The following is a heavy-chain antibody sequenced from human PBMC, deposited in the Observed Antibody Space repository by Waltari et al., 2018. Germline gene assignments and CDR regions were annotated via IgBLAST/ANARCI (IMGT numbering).Heavy chain of an antibody. D-gene: IGHD2-15*01. J-gene: IGHJ5*02. V-gene: IGHV4-39*07. CDR1: GGSISSSSYY. Sequence: QLQLQESGPGLVKPSETLSLTCTVSGGSISSSSYYWGWIRQPPGKGLEWIGSIYYSGSTYYNPSLKSRVTISVDTSKNQFSLKLSSVTAADTAVYYCARVLGYCSGGSCYGNWFDPWGQGTLVTVSS. CDR3: ARVLGYCSGGSCYGNWFDP. CDR2: IYYSGST.